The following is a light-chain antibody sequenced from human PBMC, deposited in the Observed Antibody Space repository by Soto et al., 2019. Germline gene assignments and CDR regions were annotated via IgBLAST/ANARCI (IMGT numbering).Light chain of an antibody. Sequence: QAVVTQEPSLTVSPGGTVTLTCDSTTGAVTSGHFPHWFQQKPGQAPRTLIYDTSNRHPWTPARFSGSLLGGKAALTLSDAQPEHEAEYSCLVIYTGVGEVFGTGTKVTVL. CDR1: TGAVTSGHF. V-gene: IGLV7-46*01. CDR2: DTS. CDR3: LVIYTGVGEV. J-gene: IGLJ1*01.